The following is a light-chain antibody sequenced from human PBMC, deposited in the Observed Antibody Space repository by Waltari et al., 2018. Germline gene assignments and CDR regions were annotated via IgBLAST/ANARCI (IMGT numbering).Light chain of an antibody. J-gene: IGLJ3*02. Sequence: QSALTQPASVSGSPGQSITIPCTGTSSDLGSYNSVSWYQDHPGQGPKVIIYDVSERPSGVSARFSGSKSGNTASLTISGLQAEDEADYYCSSQSSNNVVLFGGGTKVTVL. CDR3: SSQSSNNVVL. V-gene: IGLV2-14*03. CDR1: SSDLGSYNS. CDR2: DVS.